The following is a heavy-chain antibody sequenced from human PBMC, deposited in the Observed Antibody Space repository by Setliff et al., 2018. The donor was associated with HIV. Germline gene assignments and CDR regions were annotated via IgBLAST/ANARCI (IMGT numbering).Heavy chain of an antibody. J-gene: IGHJ4*02. Sequence: GGSLRLSCATSGFTFSNFWMTWVRQAPGKGLVWVSRINSDGSSTNYADSVKGRFTISRDNARNTFYLHMSSLRVEDTAVYYCARYLSGYSDFWGQGTLVTVSS. CDR1: GFTFSNFW. CDR2: INSDGSST. V-gene: IGHV3-74*01. D-gene: IGHD3-22*01. CDR3: ARYLSGYSDF.